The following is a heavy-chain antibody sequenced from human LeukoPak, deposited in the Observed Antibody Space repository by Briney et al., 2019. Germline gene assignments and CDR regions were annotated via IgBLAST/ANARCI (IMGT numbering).Heavy chain of an antibody. CDR1: GFTFSSYS. Sequence: NTGGSLRLSCAASGFTFSSYSMNWVRQAPGKGLEWVSSISSSSSYIYYADSVKGRFTISRDNAKNSLYLQMNSLRAEDTAVYYCARAYGLEDWFDPWGQGTLVTVSS. J-gene: IGHJ5*02. D-gene: IGHD2-21*01. CDR3: ARAYGLEDWFDP. V-gene: IGHV3-21*01. CDR2: ISSSSSYI.